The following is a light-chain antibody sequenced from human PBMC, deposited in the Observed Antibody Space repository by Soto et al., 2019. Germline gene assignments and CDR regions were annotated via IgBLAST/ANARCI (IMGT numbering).Light chain of an antibody. CDR2: YIS. V-gene: IGKV1-39*01. Sequence: DIQMTQSPSSLSASVGDRVTITCRASQSISGQLNWYQQKSGKAPKLLIYYISTLQSGVPPRFSGSGSGTDFTLTIDSLQPEDFATYYCQQSSAMPWTFGQGTKVELK. CDR1: QSISGQ. CDR3: QQSSAMPWT. J-gene: IGKJ1*01.